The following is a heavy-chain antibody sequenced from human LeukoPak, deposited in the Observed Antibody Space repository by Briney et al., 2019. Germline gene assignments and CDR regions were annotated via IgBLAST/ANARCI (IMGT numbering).Heavy chain of an antibody. CDR2: ISGSGGST. D-gene: IGHD3-10*01. CDR1: GFTFSSYA. V-gene: IGHV3-23*01. J-gene: IGHJ6*03. CDR3: AIRGSGSYTNYYMDV. Sequence: GGSLRLSYAAYGFTFSSYAMSWVRQAPGKGLEWVSAISGSGGSTYYADSVKGRFTISRDNSKNTLYLQMNSLRAEDTAVYYCAIRGSGSYTNYYMDVWGKGTTVTVSS.